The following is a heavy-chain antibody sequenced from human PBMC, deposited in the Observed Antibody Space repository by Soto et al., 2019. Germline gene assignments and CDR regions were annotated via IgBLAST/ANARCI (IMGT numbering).Heavy chain of an antibody. CDR3: ARVWDTAMVYFDY. CDR1: GGSISIGGYY. Sequence: PSETLSLTCTVSGGSISIGGYYWNGISQHPGNGLEWIGYIYYSGSTYYNPSLKSRVTISVDTSKNQFSLKLSSVTAADTAVYYCARVWDTAMVYFDYWGQGTLVTVSS. V-gene: IGHV4-31*03. CDR2: IYYSGST. J-gene: IGHJ4*02. D-gene: IGHD5-18*01.